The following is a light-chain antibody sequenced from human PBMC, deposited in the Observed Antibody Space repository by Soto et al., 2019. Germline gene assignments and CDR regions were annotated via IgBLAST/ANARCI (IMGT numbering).Light chain of an antibody. V-gene: IGKV3D-20*02. CDR2: DAS. CDR1: QSVRSSY. CDR3: QQRMNWPLT. J-gene: IGKJ5*01. Sequence: EIMLSQSPGTLSLSPGARATLSCRASQSVRSSYLAWYQQKPGQAPRLLIYDASSRATGIPDRFSGSGSGTDFTLTISGLEPEDFAVYYCQQRMNWPLTFGQGTRLEI.